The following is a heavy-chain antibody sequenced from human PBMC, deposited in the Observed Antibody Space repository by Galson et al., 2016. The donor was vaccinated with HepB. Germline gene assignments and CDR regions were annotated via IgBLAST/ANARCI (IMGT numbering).Heavy chain of an antibody. D-gene: IGHD6-19*01. CDR2: ICYSGRT. V-gene: IGHV4-31*03. J-gene: IGHJ4*02. CDR3: ARGRGTYGSSTGVDF. CDR1: GGSISSGADY. Sequence: TLSLTCSVSGGSISSGADYWSWIRHHPVKGLEWIGYICYSGRTSYNPSLKSRITISVDRSKNQFSLRLTSVTVADAAVYYCARGRGTYGSSTGVDFWGQGLLVSVSS.